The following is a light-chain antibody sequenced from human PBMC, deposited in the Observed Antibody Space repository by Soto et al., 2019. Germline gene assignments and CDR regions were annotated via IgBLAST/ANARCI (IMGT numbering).Light chain of an antibody. CDR3: SSYAGSVYV. J-gene: IGLJ1*01. CDR1: SSDVGGYNY. V-gene: IGLV2-8*01. Sequence: QSVLTQPASVSGSPGQSITIFCTGTSSDVGGYNYVSWYQQHPGRAPKLMIYEVSRRPSGVPDRFSGSKSGSTASLTVSGLQAEDEADYYCSSYAGSVYVFGTGTKVTVL. CDR2: EVS.